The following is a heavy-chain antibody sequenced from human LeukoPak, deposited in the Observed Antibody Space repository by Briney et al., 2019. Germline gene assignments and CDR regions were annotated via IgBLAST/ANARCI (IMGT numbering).Heavy chain of an antibody. CDR1: GGTFSSYA. CDR2: IIPIFGTA. Sequence: AASVKVSCKASGGTFSSYAISWVRQAPGQGLEWMGGIIPIFGTANYAQKFQGRVTITADKSTSTAYMELSSLRSEDTAVYYCARGGSIVGAYFDYWGQGTLVTVSS. J-gene: IGHJ4*02. D-gene: IGHD1-26*01. V-gene: IGHV1-69*06. CDR3: ARGGSIVGAYFDY.